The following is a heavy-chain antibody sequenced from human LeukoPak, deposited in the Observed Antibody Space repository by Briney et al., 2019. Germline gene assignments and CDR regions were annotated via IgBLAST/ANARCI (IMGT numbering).Heavy chain of an antibody. CDR1: GITFSSYE. J-gene: IGHJ4*02. V-gene: IGHV3-48*03. CDR2: ISSSGSII. CDR3: TRDRYYYDSSGHPYYFDY. D-gene: IGHD3-22*01. Sequence: GGSLRLSCAASGITFSSYEMNWVRQAPGKGLEWVSYISSSGSIIYYADSVKGRFIISRDNAKNSLYLQMNSLRAEDTAVYYCTRDRYYYDSSGHPYYFDYWGQGTLVTVSS.